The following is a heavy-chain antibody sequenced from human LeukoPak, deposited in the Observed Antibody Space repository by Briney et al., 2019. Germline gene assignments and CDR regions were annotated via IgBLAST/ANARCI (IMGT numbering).Heavy chain of an antibody. CDR2: IYHSGST. CDR1: GYSISRGYY. Sequence: KASETLSLTCTVSGYSISRGYYWGWIRQPPGKGLEWIGSIYHSGSTYYNPSLKSRVTISVDTSRNQFSLKLSSVTAADTAVYYCARGYYYDSSGYYHAWGQGTLVTVSS. D-gene: IGHD3-22*01. J-gene: IGHJ5*02. CDR3: ARGYYYDSSGYYHA. V-gene: IGHV4-38-2*02.